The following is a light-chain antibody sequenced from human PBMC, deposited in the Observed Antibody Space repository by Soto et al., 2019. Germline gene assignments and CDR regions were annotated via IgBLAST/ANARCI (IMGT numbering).Light chain of an antibody. J-gene: IGKJ4*01. CDR1: QSLLRSSGYNY. V-gene: IGKV2-28*01. CDR3: MQALQTPLT. CDR2: LGS. Sequence: DIVMTQSPLSLPVTPGEPASISCRSSQSLLRSSGYNYLDWYLQKPGQSPQLLIYLGSYRASGVPDRFSGSGSGTDFTLQISRVEAEDVGVYYCMQALQTPLTFGGGTKVDIK.